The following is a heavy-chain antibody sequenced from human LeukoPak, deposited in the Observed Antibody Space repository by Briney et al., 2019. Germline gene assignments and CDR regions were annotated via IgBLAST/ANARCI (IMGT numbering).Heavy chain of an antibody. CDR2: MNPNSGNT. CDR1: GYTFTSYD. Sequence: EASVKVSCKASGYTFTSYDINWVRQATGQGLEWMGWMNPNSGNTGYAQKFQGRVTMTRNTSISTAYMELSSLRSEDTAVYYCASRIAARPEGDYWGQGTLVTVSS. J-gene: IGHJ4*02. CDR3: ASRIAARPEGDY. V-gene: IGHV1-8*01. D-gene: IGHD6-6*01.